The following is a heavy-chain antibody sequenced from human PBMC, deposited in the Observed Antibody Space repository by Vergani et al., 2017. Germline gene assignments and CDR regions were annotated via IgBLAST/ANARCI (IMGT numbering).Heavy chain of an antibody. D-gene: IGHD6-19*01. CDR1: GGSISSSSYY. J-gene: IGHJ5*02. CDR2: IYYSGSI. Sequence: QLQLQESGPGLVKPSETLSLTCTVSGGSISSSSYYWGWIRQPPGKGLEWIGSIYYSGSIYYNPSLKSRVTISVDTSKNQFSLKLSSGTAADTAVYYCAREDSSGWNLHTWFDPWGQGTLVTVSS. V-gene: IGHV4-39*07. CDR3: AREDSSGWNLHTWFDP.